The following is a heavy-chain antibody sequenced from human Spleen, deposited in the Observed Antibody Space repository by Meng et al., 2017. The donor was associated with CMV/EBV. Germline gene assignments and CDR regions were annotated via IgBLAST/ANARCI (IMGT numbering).Heavy chain of an antibody. CDR3: ARRYCSGGSCFLRGYYGMDI. V-gene: IGHV4-61*01. CDR1: GGSVSSGSYY. Sequence: SETLSLTCTVSGGSVSSGSYYWSWIRQPPGKGLEWIGYIYYSGSSNYNPSLRSRVTISVDTSKNQFFLKLYSVTTADTAVYYCARRYCSGGSCFLRGYYGMDIWGPGTTVTVSS. D-gene: IGHD2-15*01. CDR2: IYYSGSS. J-gene: IGHJ6*02.